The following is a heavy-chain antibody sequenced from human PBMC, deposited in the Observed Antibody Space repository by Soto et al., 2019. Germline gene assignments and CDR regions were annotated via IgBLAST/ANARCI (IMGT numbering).Heavy chain of an antibody. J-gene: IGHJ3*01. Sequence: PGESLKISFNTSGYSFIIYCVAWVRQLPGKGLEWMGTFYPGDSTSTYSPSFQGQDTISVDTSITPAYLQLNSLKASDTAMYYCARILGSCRDNDCSWTFDVWGQGTMVTFSS. V-gene: IGHV5-51*01. CDR2: FYPGDSTS. CDR3: ARILGSCRDNDCSWTFDV. D-gene: IGHD2-15*01. CDR1: GYSFIIYC.